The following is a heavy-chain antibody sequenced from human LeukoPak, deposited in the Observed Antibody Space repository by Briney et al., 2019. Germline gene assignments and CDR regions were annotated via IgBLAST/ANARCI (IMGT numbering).Heavy chain of an antibody. V-gene: IGHV4-34*01. J-gene: IGHJ6*02. CDR3: ARGQYDSSRSYPSVPLYYYCGMDV. Sequence: SETLSLTCAVYGGSFSTYFWNWIRQPPGKGLEWIGETNHIGHTNYNPSLKSRVIISVDTSKNQFALSLRSVTAADTAVYYCARGQYDSSRSYPSVPLYYYCGMDVWGQGTTVTVS. CDR2: TNHIGHT. CDR1: GGSFSTYF. D-gene: IGHD3-22*01.